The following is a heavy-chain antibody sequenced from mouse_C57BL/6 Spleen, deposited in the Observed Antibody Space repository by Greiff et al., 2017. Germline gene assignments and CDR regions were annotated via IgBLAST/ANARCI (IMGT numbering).Heavy chain of an antibody. CDR1: GFTFSDYY. Sequence: EVQWVESEGGLVQPGSSMKLSCTASGFTFSDYYMAWVRQVPEKGLEWVANINYDGSSTYYLDSLKSRFIISRDNAKNILYLQMSSLKSEDTATYYCARDPSYYGSSYWYFDVWGTGTTVTVSS. CDR3: ARDPSYYGSSYWYFDV. D-gene: IGHD1-1*01. CDR2: INYDGSST. J-gene: IGHJ1*03. V-gene: IGHV5-16*01.